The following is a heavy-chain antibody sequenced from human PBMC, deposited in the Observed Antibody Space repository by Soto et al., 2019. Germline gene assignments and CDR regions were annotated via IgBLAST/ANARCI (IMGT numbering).Heavy chain of an antibody. V-gene: IGHV4-59*08. Sequence: SETLSLTCTVSGGSISSDYWSWIRQPPWKGLEWIAYMSYSGSTNYNPSLKSRVTISVDTSKNQVSLKLTSVTAADTAVYYCARTTHYYDSSGFPYNWFDPWGQGTLVTVSS. CDR2: MSYSGST. D-gene: IGHD3-22*01. CDR1: GGSISSDY. J-gene: IGHJ5*02. CDR3: ARTTHYYDSSGFPYNWFDP.